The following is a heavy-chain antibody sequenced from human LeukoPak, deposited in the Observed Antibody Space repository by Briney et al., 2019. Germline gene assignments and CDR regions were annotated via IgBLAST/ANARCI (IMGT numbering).Heavy chain of an antibody. V-gene: IGHV3-30-3*01. J-gene: IGHJ6*02. CDR1: GFTFSSYA. CDR2: ISYDGSSK. Sequence: GRSLRLSCAASGFTFSSYAMHWVRQAPGKGLEWVAVISYDGSSKYYADSVKGRFTISRDNSKNTLYLQMNSLRAEDTAVYYCARDPTGGIGSGQTRYYYYGMDVWGQGTTVTVSS. CDR3: ARDPTGGIGSGQTRYYYYGMDV. D-gene: IGHD2-15*01.